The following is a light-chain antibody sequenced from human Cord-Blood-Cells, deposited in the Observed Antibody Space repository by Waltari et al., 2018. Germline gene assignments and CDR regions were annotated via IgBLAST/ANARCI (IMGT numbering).Light chain of an antibody. Sequence: SYELPQPPSVSVSPGQTARITCSGHALPKQYAYLYQQKPGQAPVLVIYKDSERPSGIPERFSGSSSGTTVTLTISGVQAEDEADYYCQSADSSGTYWVFGGGTKLTVL. CDR1: ALPKQY. CDR2: KDS. CDR3: QSADSSGTYWV. V-gene: IGLV3-25*03. J-gene: IGLJ3*02.